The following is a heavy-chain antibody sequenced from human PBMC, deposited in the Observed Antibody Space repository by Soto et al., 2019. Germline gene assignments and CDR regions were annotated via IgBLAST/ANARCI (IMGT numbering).Heavy chain of an antibody. D-gene: IGHD6-19*01. V-gene: IGHV4-31*03. J-gene: IGHJ6*02. CDR1: GSSISIGGYY. Sequence: SETLSLTCTVSGSSISIGGYYWRCIRQHPGKGLEWIGYIYYSGSTYYNPSLKSRVTISVDTSKNQFSLKLSSVTAADTAVYYCAKDLSGYSSGWYYYYYGMDVWGQGTMLSVPS. CDR3: AKDLSGYSSGWYYYYYGMDV. CDR2: IYYSGST.